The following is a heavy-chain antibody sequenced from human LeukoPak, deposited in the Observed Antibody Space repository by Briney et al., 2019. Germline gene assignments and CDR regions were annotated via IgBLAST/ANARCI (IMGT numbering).Heavy chain of an antibody. CDR3: TRDDAVGGGYLDY. Sequence: PGGSLRLSCAASGFTFSSSAMSWVRQAPGKGLEWVSAISNNGGYTYYADSVQGRFTISRDNSKSTLCLQMNSLRAEDTAVYYCTRDDAVGGGYLDYWGQGVLVTVSS. CDR1: GFTFSSSA. J-gene: IGHJ4*02. D-gene: IGHD6-19*01. CDR2: ISNNGGYT. V-gene: IGHV3-23*01.